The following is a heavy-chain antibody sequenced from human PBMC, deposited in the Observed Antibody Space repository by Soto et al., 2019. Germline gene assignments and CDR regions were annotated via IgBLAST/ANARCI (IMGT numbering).Heavy chain of an antibody. J-gene: IGHJ6*02. D-gene: IGHD4-17*01. Sequence: QLQLQESGSGLVKPSQTLSLTCAVSGGSISSGGHSWTWIRQPPGKGLEWIGYSYHSGSAYYNPSLKSRVTISVDRSKNQFSLKLSSVTAADTAVYYCARAHYGDYGYGMDVWGQGTTVTVSS. CDR2: SYHSGSA. CDR3: ARAHYGDYGYGMDV. CDR1: GGSISSGGHS. V-gene: IGHV4-30-2*01.